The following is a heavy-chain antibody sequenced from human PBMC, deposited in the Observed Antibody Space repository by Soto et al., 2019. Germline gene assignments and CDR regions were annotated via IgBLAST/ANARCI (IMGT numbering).Heavy chain of an antibody. V-gene: IGHV1-18*01. CDR2: ISAYNGNT. J-gene: IGHJ6*03. Sequence: ASVKVSCKASGYTFTSYGISWVRQAPGQGLEWMGWISAYNGNTNYAQKLQGRVTMTTDTSTSTAYMELRSLRSDDTAVYYCARGSYYYGSREYYYYYYMDVWGKGTTVTVS. CDR3: ARGSYYYGSREYYYYYYMDV. D-gene: IGHD3-10*01. CDR1: GYTFTSYG.